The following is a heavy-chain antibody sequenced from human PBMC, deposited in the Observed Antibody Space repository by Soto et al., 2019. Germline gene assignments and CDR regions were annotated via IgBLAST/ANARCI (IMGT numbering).Heavy chain of an antibody. D-gene: IGHD3-9*01. Sequence: VTLSLTCTVSGGSISSYYWSWIRQPPGKGLEWIGYIYYSGSTNYNPSLKSRVTISVDTSKNQFSLKLSSVTAADTAVYYCARGLYYDILTGHFDYWGQGTLDTVSS. J-gene: IGHJ4*02. CDR1: GGSISSYY. CDR3: ARGLYYDILTGHFDY. CDR2: IYYSGST. V-gene: IGHV4-59*01.